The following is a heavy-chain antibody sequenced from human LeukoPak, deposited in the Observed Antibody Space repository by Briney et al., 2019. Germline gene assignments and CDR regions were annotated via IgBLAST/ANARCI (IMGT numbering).Heavy chain of an antibody. V-gene: IGHV4-39*01. CDR2: IYYSGST. D-gene: IGHD2-2*02. J-gene: IGHJ5*02. Sequence: SETLSLTCTVSGGSISSSSYYWGWIRQPPGKGLEWIGSIYYSGSTYYNPSLKSRVTISVDTSKNQFSLKLSSVTAAAPAVDSCPRALTSLIEEVDPAPIGSNWYDPWGQGTLVTVSS. CDR3: PRALTSLIEEVDPAPIGSNWYDP. CDR1: GGSISSSSYY.